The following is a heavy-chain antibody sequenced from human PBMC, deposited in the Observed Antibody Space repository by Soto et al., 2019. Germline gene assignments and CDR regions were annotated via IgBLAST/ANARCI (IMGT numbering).Heavy chain of an antibody. CDR1: GFTFGDYA. CDR2: IRSKAYGGTT. D-gene: IGHD3-16*01. J-gene: IGHJ4*02. CDR3: TRVRDYVWGSDFDY. Sequence: LRLSCTASGFTFGDYAMSWVRQAPGKGLEWVGFIRSKAYGGTTEYAASVKGRFTISRDDSKSIAYLQMNSLKTEDTAVYYCTRVRDYVWGSDFDYWGQGTLVTVSS. V-gene: IGHV3-49*04.